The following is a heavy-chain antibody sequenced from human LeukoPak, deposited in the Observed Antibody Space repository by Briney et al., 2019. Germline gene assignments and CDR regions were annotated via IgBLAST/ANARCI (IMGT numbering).Heavy chain of an antibody. Sequence: RGESLQISCQGSGYSFTSYWIGWVRQLPGKGLEWMGIVYPGDSDTRYSPSFQGQVTISADKSISTAYLQWSSLKASDTAMYYCRLRRYYGMDVWGQGTTVTVSS. CDR1: GYSFTSYW. V-gene: IGHV5-51*01. D-gene: IGHD4-17*01. J-gene: IGHJ6*02. CDR3: RLRRYYGMDV. CDR2: VYPGDSDT.